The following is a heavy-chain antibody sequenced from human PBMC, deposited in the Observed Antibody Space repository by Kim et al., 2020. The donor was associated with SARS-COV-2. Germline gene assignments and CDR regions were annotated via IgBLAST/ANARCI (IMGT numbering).Heavy chain of an antibody. CDR3: ARVFRGMDV. D-gene: IGHD3-10*02. Sequence: SGSTNYTPSLKSRVTISVDASKNQFSRKLNSMTAADTGVYYCARVFRGMDVWGQGTTVIVSS. J-gene: IGHJ6*02. V-gene: IGHV4-59*01. CDR2: SGST.